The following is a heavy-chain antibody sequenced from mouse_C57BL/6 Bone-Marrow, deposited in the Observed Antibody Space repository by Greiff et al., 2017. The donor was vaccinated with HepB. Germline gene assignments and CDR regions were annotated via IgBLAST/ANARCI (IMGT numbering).Heavy chain of an antibody. V-gene: IGHV5-9*01. CDR1: GFTFSSYT. D-gene: IGHD4-1*01. J-gene: IGHJ4*01. CDR2: ISGCGGNT. Sequence: EVKLVESGGGLVKPGGSLKLSCAASGFTFSSYTMSWVRQTPEKRLEWVATISGCGGNTYYPDSVKGRFTISRDNAKNTLYLQMSSRRSEDTALYYCARTGTGDAMDYWGQGTSVTVSS. CDR3: ARTGTGDAMDY.